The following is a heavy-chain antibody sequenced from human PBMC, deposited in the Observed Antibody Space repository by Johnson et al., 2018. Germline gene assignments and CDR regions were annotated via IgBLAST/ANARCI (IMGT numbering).Heavy chain of an antibody. D-gene: IGHD3-22*01. CDR1: GGPFSSYA. J-gene: IGHJ4*02. CDR2: IIPIFGTA. CDR3: ARAEVEYYYDLSGSFYFAY. Sequence: QVQLVQSGPEVKKPGSSVKVSCKASGGPFSSYAMNWVRQAPGQGLEWMGWIIPIFGTATPAQKFQGRVTITPDESTSTAYMELTSLRPDDTAVYYCARAEVEYYYDLSGSFYFAYWGQGTLVTVSS. V-gene: IGHV1-69*01.